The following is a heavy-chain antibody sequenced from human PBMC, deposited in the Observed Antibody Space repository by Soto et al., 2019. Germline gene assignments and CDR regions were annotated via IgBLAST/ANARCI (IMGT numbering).Heavy chain of an antibody. J-gene: IGHJ4*02. CDR1: GYTFTSYA. V-gene: IGHV1-3*01. D-gene: IGHD6-13*01. CDR3: ARDRQIAAAGKALGY. CDR2: INAGNGNT. Sequence: ASVKVSCKASGYTFTSYAMHWVRQAPGQRLEWMGWINAGNGNTKYSQKFQGRVTITRDTSASTAYMELSSLRSEDTAVYYCARDRQIAAAGKALGYWGQGTLVTVSS.